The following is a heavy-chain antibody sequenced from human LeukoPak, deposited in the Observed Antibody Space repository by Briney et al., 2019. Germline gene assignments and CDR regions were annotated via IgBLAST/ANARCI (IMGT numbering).Heavy chain of an antibody. D-gene: IGHD3-22*01. J-gene: IGHJ4*02. V-gene: IGHV3-30*02. CDR2: IRYDGSNK. CDR1: GFTFSSYG. Sequence: GGSLRLSCAASGFTFSSYGMHWVRQAPGKGLEWVAFIRYDGSNKYYADSVKGRFTISRDNSKNTLYLQMNSLRAEDTAVYYCARADWTYYYDSSGYYPPYYFDYWGQGTLVTVSS. CDR3: ARADWTYYYDSSGYYPPYYFDY.